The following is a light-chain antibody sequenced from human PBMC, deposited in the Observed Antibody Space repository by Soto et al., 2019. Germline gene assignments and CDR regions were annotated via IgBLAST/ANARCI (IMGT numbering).Light chain of an antibody. CDR3: QSYDSSRV. CDR2: GNS. Sequence: QSVLTQPPSVSGGPGQRVTISCTGSSSNIGAGYDVHWYQQLPGTAPKLLIYGNSNRPSGVPDRFSGSKSGTSASLAITGLQAEDEADYYCQSYDSSRVFGGGTKLTVL. J-gene: IGLJ3*02. V-gene: IGLV1-40*01. CDR1: SSNIGAGYD.